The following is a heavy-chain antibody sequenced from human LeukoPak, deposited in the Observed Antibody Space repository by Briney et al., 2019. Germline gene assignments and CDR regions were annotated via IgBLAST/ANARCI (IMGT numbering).Heavy chain of an antibody. V-gene: IGHV4-39*01. CDR1: GGSISSSSYY. CDR2: IYYSGST. D-gene: IGHD3-10*01. J-gene: IGHJ4*02. CDR3: ARPPYYGSGSYFLI. Sequence: SETLFLTCTVSGGSISSSSYYWGWIRQPPGKGLEWIGSIYYSGSTYYNPSLKSRVTISVDTSKNQFSLKLSSVTAADTAVYYCARPPYYGSGSYFLIWGQGTLVTVSS.